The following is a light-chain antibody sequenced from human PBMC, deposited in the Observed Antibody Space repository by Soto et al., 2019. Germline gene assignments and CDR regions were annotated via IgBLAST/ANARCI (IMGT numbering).Light chain of an antibody. J-gene: IGKJ1*01. CDR3: QQDNSYS. CDR2: HAS. V-gene: IGKV1-5*01. CDR1: QSISNW. Sequence: DSKMTPWPSTLPTSVGDKIPITCRASQSISNWLAWYQQKPGTAPKVLIYHASNLQSGVPSRFSGRGSGTEFTLTISSLQPDDFATYYCQQDNSYSVGQGTKVDI.